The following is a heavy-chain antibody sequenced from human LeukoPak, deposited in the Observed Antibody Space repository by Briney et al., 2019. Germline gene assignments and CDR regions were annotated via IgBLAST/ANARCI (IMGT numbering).Heavy chain of an antibody. Sequence: GGSLRLSCAASGFTFSNYWMHWVRQAPGKGLVWVSRINTDGSSPTYAASVKGRFTISRDNAKNTLYLQMNSLTAEDTAVYYCARDSFSYGRGDYWGQGTLVTVSS. CDR3: ARDSFSYGRGDY. CDR1: GFTFSNYW. V-gene: IGHV3-74*01. CDR2: INTDGSSP. J-gene: IGHJ4*02. D-gene: IGHD1-26*01.